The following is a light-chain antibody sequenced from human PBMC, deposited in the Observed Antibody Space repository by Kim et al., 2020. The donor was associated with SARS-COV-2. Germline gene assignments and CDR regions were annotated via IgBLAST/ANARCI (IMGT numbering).Light chain of an antibody. CDR2: VNT. V-gene: IGLV1-40*01. CDR1: SSNIGAGYD. J-gene: IGLJ1*01. Sequence: VTIPCTGTSSNIGAGYDVHWFQPLPGTAPKLLIYVNTNRPSGVPDRFSGSKSGTSASLAITGLQAEDEADYYCQSYDSSLSALYVFGTGTKVTVL. CDR3: QSYDSSLSALYV.